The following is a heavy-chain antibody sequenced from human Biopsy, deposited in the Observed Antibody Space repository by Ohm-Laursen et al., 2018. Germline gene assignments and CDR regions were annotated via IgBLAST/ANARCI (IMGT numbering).Heavy chain of an antibody. CDR3: ARDRGYYSDRTVPGYFDL. J-gene: IGHJ2*01. V-gene: IGHV4-59*01. Sequence: TLSLTCTVSGDSISSYYWSWIRQPPGKGLQGIGYGYYTGSTDYNPSLQSRVTISVDTSKNHFSLRLRSVTPADTAIYYCARDRGYYSDRTVPGYFDLWGRGTLVTVSS. CDR2: GYYTGST. D-gene: IGHD3-22*01. CDR1: GDSISSYY.